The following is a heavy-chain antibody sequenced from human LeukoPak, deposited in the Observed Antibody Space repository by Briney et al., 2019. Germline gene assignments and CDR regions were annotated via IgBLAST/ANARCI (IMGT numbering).Heavy chain of an antibody. Sequence: AGGSLRLSCAASGFTFNKYTMNWVRQAPGKGLEWVSSISTSSSYIYYADSVKGRFTISRDNAKNPLYLQMNSLRAEDTAVYYCAKGMVRGVIITGGFDYWGQGTLVTVSS. J-gene: IGHJ4*02. CDR2: ISTSSSYI. V-gene: IGHV3-21*04. CDR1: GFTFNKYT. CDR3: AKGMVRGVIITGGFDY. D-gene: IGHD3-10*01.